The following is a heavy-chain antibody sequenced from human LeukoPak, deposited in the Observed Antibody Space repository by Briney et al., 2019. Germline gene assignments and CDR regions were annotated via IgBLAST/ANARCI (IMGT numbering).Heavy chain of an antibody. CDR3: AMSYCGGDCYSD. J-gene: IGHJ4*02. D-gene: IGHD2-21*02. V-gene: IGHV3-48*01. Sequence: GGSLRLSCAASGFTFSSYSMNWVRQAPGKGLEWVSYISSSSSTIYYADSVKGRFTISRDNAKNSLYLQMNSLRAEDTAVYYCAMSYCGGDCYSDRGQGTLVTVSS. CDR1: GFTFSSYS. CDR2: ISSSSSTI.